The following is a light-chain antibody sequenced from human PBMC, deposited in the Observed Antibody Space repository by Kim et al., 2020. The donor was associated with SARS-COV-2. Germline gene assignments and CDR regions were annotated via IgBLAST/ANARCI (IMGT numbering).Light chain of an antibody. CDR1: KLGDKY. CDR3: QAWDSSTHVV. V-gene: IGLV3-1*01. CDR2: QDS. J-gene: IGLJ2*01. Sequence: SYELTQPPSVSVSPGQTASITCSGDKLGDKYACWYQQKPGQSPVLVIYQDSKRPSGIPERFSGSNSGNTATLTISETQAMDEADYYCQAWDSSTHVVFGGGTKLTVL.